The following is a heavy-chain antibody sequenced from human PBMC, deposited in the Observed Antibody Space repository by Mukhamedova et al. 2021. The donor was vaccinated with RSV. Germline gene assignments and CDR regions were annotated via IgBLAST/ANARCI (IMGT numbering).Heavy chain of an antibody. D-gene: IGHD3-10*01. CDR2: INWNGGST. V-gene: IGHV3-20*03. Sequence: QAPGKGLEWVSGINWNGGSTGYADSVKGRFTISRGNAKNSLYLQMNSLRAEDTALYYCARGGGFGELPLPIDYWGQGTLVTVSS. J-gene: IGHJ4*02. CDR3: ARGGGFGELPLPIDY.